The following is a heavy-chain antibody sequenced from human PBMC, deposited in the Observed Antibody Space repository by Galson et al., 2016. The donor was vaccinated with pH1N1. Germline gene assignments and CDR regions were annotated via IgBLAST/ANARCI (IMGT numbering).Heavy chain of an antibody. CDR1: GYTFTSYY. Sequence: SVKVSCKASGYTFTSYYMHWVRQAPGQGLEWMGIINPSGGSTSYAQKFQGRVTTTRDTSTSTVYMELSSLRSEDTAVYYCARTVTPLGAAFDIWGQGTMVTVSS. J-gene: IGHJ3*02. V-gene: IGHV1-46*01. CDR3: ARTVTPLGAAFDI. CDR2: INPSGGST. D-gene: IGHD4-17*01.